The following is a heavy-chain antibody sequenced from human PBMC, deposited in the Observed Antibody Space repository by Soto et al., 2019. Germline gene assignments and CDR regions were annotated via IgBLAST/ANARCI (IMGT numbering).Heavy chain of an antibody. CDR3: ARGSVVGFDP. V-gene: IGHV1-3*01. D-gene: IGHD2-15*01. CDR1: GYTFTSYA. Sequence: QVQRVQSGAAVKKPGASVKASCKASGYTFTSYALHWVRQAPGQRLEWMGWINAGNGNTKDSQKFQSRGAITRDTPASTAYMELSSLRSEDTAVYYCARGSVVGFDPWGQGTLVTVSS. J-gene: IGHJ5*02. CDR2: INAGNGNT.